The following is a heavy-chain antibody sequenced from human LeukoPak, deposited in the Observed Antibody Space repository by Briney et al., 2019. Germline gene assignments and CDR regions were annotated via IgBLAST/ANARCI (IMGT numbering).Heavy chain of an antibody. D-gene: IGHD3-3*01. CDR3: AKDYDFWSGGGFDC. Sequence: GGSLRLSCAASGFTFSSYAMSWVRQAPGKGLEWVSAISGSGGSTYYADSVKDRFTISRDNSKNTLYLQMNSLRAEDTAVYYCAKDYDFWSGGGFDCWGQGTLVTVSS. V-gene: IGHV3-23*01. CDR2: ISGSGGST. CDR1: GFTFSSYA. J-gene: IGHJ4*02.